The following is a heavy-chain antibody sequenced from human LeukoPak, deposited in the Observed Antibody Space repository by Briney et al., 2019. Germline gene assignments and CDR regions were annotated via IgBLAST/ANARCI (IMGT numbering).Heavy chain of an antibody. D-gene: IGHD6-13*01. Sequence: ASVNVSCKASGYTFTGHYMHWVRQAPGQGLEWMGWINPNSGGTNYAQAFQGRVTMTRDTSISTAYMELSRLRSDDTAVYYCARDKEYSSRWDWFDPWGQGTLVTVSS. CDR1: GYTFTGHY. J-gene: IGHJ5*02. CDR3: ARDKEYSSRWDWFDP. V-gene: IGHV1-2*02. CDR2: INPNSGGT.